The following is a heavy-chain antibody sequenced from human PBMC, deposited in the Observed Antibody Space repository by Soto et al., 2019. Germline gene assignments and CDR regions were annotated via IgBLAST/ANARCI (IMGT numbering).Heavy chain of an antibody. D-gene: IGHD2-2*01. CDR3: ARGGLVWEIVVVPAAHSIWFDP. J-gene: IGHJ5*02. CDR2: INHSGST. V-gene: IGHV4-34*01. CDR1: GRSFSGYY. Sequence: SETLSLTCAVYGRSFSGYYWSWIRQPPGKGLEWIGEINHSGSTNYNPSRKCRVTISVDTSKNQFSLKLSSVTAADTAVYYCARGGLVWEIVVVPAAHSIWFDPWGQGTLVTVSS.